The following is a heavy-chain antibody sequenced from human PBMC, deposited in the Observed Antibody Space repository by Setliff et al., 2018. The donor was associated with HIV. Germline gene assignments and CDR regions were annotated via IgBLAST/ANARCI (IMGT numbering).Heavy chain of an antibody. CDR1: GYTFTSYY. J-gene: IGHJ6*04. D-gene: IGHD6-19*01. CDR2: ISAYNGNT. Sequence: GASVKVSCKASGYTFTSYYLHWVRQAPGQGLEWMGWISAYNGNTNYAQKLQGRVTMTTDTSADTAYMELSSLRFEDTAVYYCARDGGPGSGWGDYSYYYSMDVWGKGTTVTVSS. CDR3: ARDGGPGSGWGDYSYYYSMDV. V-gene: IGHV1-18*04.